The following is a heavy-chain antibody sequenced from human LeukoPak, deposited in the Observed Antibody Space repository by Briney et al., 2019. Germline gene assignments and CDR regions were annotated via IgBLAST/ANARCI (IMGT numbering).Heavy chain of an antibody. CDR3: AREWGAIGWFGELLPYGMDV. D-gene: IGHD3-10*01. Sequence: ASVKVSCKASGYTFTSYYMHWVRQAPGQGLEWMGIINPSGGSTSYALKFQGRVTMTRDTSTSTVYMELSSLRSEDTAVYYCAREWGAIGWFGELLPYGMDVWGQGTTVTVSS. CDR1: GYTFTSYY. J-gene: IGHJ6*02. CDR2: INPSGGST. V-gene: IGHV1-46*01.